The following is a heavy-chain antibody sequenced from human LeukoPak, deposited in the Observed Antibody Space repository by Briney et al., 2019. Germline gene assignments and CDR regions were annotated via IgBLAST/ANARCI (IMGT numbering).Heavy chain of an antibody. Sequence: GGSLRLSCAASGFTFSSYAMSGGRQAPGKGLEWGSAISGSGGSTYYADSVKGRFTISRDNSKNTLYLQMNSLRAEDTAVYYCAKDTRSWYDYYYGMDVWGQGTTVTVSS. CDR1: GFTFSSYA. J-gene: IGHJ6*02. V-gene: IGHV3-23*01. CDR2: ISGSGGST. CDR3: AKDTRSWYDYYYGMDV. D-gene: IGHD6-13*01.